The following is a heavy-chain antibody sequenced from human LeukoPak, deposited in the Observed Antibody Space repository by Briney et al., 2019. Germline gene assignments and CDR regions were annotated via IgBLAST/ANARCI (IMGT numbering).Heavy chain of an antibody. CDR1: GFTFGDYA. V-gene: IGHV3-49*03. J-gene: IGHJ4*02. CDR2: IRSKAYGGTT. D-gene: IGHD3-9*01. Sequence: GGSLRVSCSTSGFTFGDYAMNWFRQAPGKGLEWVGFIRSKAYGGTTQYAASVKDRFTISRDDSQSIAYLQMNSLKTEDTAVYYCTRPILQYFDWPSPNYWGQGTLVTVSS. CDR3: TRPILQYFDWPSPNY.